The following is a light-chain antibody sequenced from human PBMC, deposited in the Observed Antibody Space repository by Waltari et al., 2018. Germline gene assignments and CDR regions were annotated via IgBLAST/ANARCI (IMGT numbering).Light chain of an antibody. Sequence: QSVVTQPPSASGTPGQRVTISCSGSRSNIGRNYVNWYQQFPGAAPKLLIPRTVTLPSGVPDRFSGSKSGTSASLAISGLRSEDEADYYCAAWDDSLSGQVFGGGTKLTVL. CDR3: AAWDDSLSGQV. CDR2: RTV. CDR1: RSNIGRNY. V-gene: IGLV1-47*01. J-gene: IGLJ2*01.